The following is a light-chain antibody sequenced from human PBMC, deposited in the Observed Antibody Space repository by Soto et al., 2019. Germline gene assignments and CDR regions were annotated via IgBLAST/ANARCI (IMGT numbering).Light chain of an antibody. CDR3: CSYAGSSTYV. CDR1: SSVVGSYNL. CDR2: EGS. Sequence: QSVLTQPASVSGSPGQSITISCTGTSSVVGSYNLVSWYQQHPGKAPKLMIHEGSKRPSGVSNRFSGSKSGNTASLTISGLQAEDEADSYCCSYAGSSTYVFGTGTKVTVL. V-gene: IGLV2-23*01. J-gene: IGLJ1*01.